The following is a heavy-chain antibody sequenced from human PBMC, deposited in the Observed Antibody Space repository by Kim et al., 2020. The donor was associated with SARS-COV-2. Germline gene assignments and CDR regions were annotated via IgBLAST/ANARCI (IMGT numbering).Heavy chain of an antibody. D-gene: IGHD2-2*01. J-gene: IGHJ6*02. CDR2: IWYDGSNK. V-gene: IGHV3-33*01. CDR3: ARPAIPSCSSTSCRPYYYYGMDV. CDR1: GFTFSSYG. Sequence: GGSLRLSCAASGFTFSSYGMHWVRQAPGKGLEWVAVIWYDGSNKYYADSVKGRFTISRDNSKNTLYLQMNSLRAEDTAVYYCARPAIPSCSSTSCRPYYYYGMDVWGQGTTVTVSS.